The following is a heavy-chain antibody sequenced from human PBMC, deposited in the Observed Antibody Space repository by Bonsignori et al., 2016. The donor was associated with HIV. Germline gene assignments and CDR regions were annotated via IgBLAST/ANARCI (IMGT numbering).Heavy chain of an antibody. J-gene: IGHJ6*03. CDR2: IYYSGST. D-gene: IGHD2-2*01. Sequence: PGKGLEWIGSIYYSGSTYYNPSLKSRVTISVDTSKNQFSLKLSSVTAADTAVYYCAGDGLSVDYYYYMDVWGKGTTVTVSS. CDR3: AGDGLSVDYYYYMDV. V-gene: IGHV4-39*07.